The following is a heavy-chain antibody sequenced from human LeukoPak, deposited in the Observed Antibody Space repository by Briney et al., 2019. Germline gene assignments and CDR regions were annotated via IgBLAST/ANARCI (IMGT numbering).Heavy chain of an antibody. Sequence: SETLSLTCAVSGYSISSGYYWGWIRQPPGKGLEWIGSIYHNGNTYYNPSLKSRVTISVDTSKNQFSLKLSSVTTADTAVSYCAREYSSSSRAFDIWGQGTMVTVSS. V-gene: IGHV4-38-2*02. CDR1: GYSISSGYY. CDR2: IYHNGNT. D-gene: IGHD6-6*01. CDR3: AREYSSSSRAFDI. J-gene: IGHJ3*02.